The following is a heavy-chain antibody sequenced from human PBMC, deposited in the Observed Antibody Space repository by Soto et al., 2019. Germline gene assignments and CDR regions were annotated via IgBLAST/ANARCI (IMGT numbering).Heavy chain of an antibody. CDR2: IYYSGST. V-gene: IGHV4-31*03. D-gene: IGHD3-22*01. CDR3: ARDGLVYDSSGYAFDY. J-gene: IGHJ4*02. Sequence: QVQLQESGPGLVKPSQTLSLTCTVSGGSISSGGYYWSWIRQHPGKGLEWIGYIYYSGSTYYNPSPKSRVTKSVDTSKNQFSLKLSSVTAADTAVYYCARDGLVYDSSGYAFDYWGQGTLVTVSS. CDR1: GGSISSGGYY.